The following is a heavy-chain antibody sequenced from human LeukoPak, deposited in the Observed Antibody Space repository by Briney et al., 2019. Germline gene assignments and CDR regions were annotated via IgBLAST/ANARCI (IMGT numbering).Heavy chain of an antibody. Sequence: PGGSLRLSCAASEFTLGSYAMSWVRQAPGKGLEWVSGISANGAKTHYAESVRGRFIISRDNSKNTLYLQMNSLRAGDTALYFCAKYNYPDITGPFHWGQGTLVTVSS. CDR3: AKYNYPDITGPFH. D-gene: IGHD3-22*01. J-gene: IGHJ4*02. CDR2: ISANGAKT. CDR1: EFTLGSYA. V-gene: IGHV3-23*01.